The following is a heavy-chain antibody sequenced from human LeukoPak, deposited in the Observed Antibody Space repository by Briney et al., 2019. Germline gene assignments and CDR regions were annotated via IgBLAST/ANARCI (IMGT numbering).Heavy chain of an antibody. CDR3: ARCEVPAARSPLQYYYYYYMDV. CDR1: GYTFTSYG. CDR2: ISAYNGNT. Sequence: GASVKVSCKASGYTFTSYGISWVRQAPGQGLEWMGWISAYNGNTNYAQKLQGRVTMTTDTSTSTAYMELRSLRSDDTAVYYCARCEVPAARSPLQYYYYYYMDVWGKGTTVTVSS. V-gene: IGHV1-18*01. J-gene: IGHJ6*03. D-gene: IGHD2-2*01.